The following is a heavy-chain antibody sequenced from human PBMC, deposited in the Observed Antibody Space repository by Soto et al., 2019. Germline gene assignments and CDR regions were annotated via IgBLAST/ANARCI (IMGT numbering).Heavy chain of an antibody. CDR3: ARRALPQCINGVCYKDGFWDY. J-gene: IGHJ4*02. Sequence: QVQLQESGPGLVKPSQTLYLTCTVSGGSVSSGGYYWSWIRQHPGTGLEWIGYIYYSGTTYFNPSLKSRASISLDTSKNAFSLKLTSVTAADTAVYYCARRALPQCINGVCYKDGFWDYWGQGALVTVSS. CDR1: GGSVSSGGYY. CDR2: IYYSGTT. D-gene: IGHD2-8*01. V-gene: IGHV4-31*03.